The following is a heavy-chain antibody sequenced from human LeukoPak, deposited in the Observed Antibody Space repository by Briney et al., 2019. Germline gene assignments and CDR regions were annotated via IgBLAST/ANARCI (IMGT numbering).Heavy chain of an antibody. CDR3: ATERSLGY. D-gene: IGHD6-13*01. CDR2: ITGDGSST. J-gene: IGHJ4*02. V-gene: IGHV3-74*01. CDR1: GFXFSTYS. Sequence: PGGSLRLSCAASGFXFSTYSMHWGRQAPGKGLVWVPRITGDGSSTSYADSVKGRFTVSRDNAKNTVYLQMDSLRAEDTAVYYCATERSLGYWGQGTLVTVSS.